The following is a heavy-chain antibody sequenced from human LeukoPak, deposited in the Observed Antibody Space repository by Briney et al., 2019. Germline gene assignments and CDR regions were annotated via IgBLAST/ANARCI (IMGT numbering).Heavy chain of an antibody. CDR3: ARWEHAGGYVY. D-gene: IGHD1/OR15-1a*01. CDR2: ISSSSSYI. V-gene: IGHV3-21*01. CDR1: GFTFSSYW. J-gene: IGHJ4*02. Sequence: PGGSLRLSCAASGFTFSSYWMSWVRQAPGKGLEWVSSISSSSSYIYYADSVKGRFTISRDNAKNSLYLQMNSLRAEDTAVYYCARWEHAGGYVYWGQGTLVTVSS.